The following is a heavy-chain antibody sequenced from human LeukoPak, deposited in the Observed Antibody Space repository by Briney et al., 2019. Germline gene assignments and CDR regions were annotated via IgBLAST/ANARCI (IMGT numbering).Heavy chain of an antibody. Sequence: GGSLRLSCAASGFTFSNYAMSWVRQAPGKGLEWVSVISPSGSAYNADPVKGRFTISRDNSKDTVYLQMDSLRAEDTATYYCAKSGSAMVRGVIEYWGQGTLVTVSS. D-gene: IGHD3-10*01. V-gene: IGHV3-23*01. CDR3: AKSGSAMVRGVIEY. J-gene: IGHJ4*02. CDR2: ISPSGSA. CDR1: GFTFSNYA.